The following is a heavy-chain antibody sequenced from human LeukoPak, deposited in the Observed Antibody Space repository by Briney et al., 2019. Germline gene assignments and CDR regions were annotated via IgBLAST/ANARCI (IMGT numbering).Heavy chain of an antibody. CDR2: IYHSGST. CDR1: GYSISSGYY. J-gene: IGHJ5*02. D-gene: IGHD2-15*01. V-gene: IGHV4-38-2*01. CDR3: ASLEATYCSGGSCYSGGFWFDP. Sequence: PSETLSLTCAVSGYSISSGYYWGWIRQPPGKGLEWIGSIYHSGSTYYNPSLKSRVTISVDTSKNQFSLKLSSVTAADTAVYYCASLEATYCSGGSCYSGGFWFDPWGQGTLVTVSS.